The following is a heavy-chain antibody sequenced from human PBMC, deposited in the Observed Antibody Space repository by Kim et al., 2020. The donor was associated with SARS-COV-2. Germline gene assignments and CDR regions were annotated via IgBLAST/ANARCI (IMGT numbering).Heavy chain of an antibody. V-gene: IGHV4-39*01. D-gene: IGHD4-17*01. J-gene: IGHJ4*02. CDR3: ARAYWAFYGDLLCFDY. Sequence: SETLSLTCTVSGGSISSSSYYWGWIRQPPGKGLEWIGSIYYSGSTYYNPSLKSRVTIYVYTYKNQFSLKLSSVTAAATAVYYCARAYWAFYGDLLCFDYWGQGTLVTVSS. CDR2: IYYSGST. CDR1: GGSISSSSYY.